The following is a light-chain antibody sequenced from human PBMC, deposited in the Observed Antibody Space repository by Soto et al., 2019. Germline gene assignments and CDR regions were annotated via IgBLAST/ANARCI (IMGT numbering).Light chain of an antibody. V-gene: IGKV3-20*01. CDR3: QQFHISRT. J-gene: IGKJ1*01. Sequence: EIVLTQSPATLSLSPGERATLSRRASQSVSSSYLAWYQQKPGQAPRLLIYGASSRASGIPDRFSGSGSGTDFTLTITGMEAEDFAVYYCQQFHISRTFGQGTNVDI. CDR2: GAS. CDR1: QSVSSSY.